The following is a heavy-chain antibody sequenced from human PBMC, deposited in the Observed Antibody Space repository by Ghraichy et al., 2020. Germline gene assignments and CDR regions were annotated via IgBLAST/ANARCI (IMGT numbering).Heavy chain of an antibody. V-gene: IGHV4-61*01. CDR2: IYYSGST. J-gene: IGHJ6*02. CDR1: GGSVSSGSYY. CDR3: AREPMATQQRDADV. Sequence: SETLSLTCTVSGGSVSSGSYYWSWIRQPPGKGLEWIGYIYYSGSTNYNPSLKSRVTISVDTSKNQFSLKLSSVTAADTAMYYCAREPMATQQRDADVWGQGTTVTVSS. D-gene: IGHD5-24*01.